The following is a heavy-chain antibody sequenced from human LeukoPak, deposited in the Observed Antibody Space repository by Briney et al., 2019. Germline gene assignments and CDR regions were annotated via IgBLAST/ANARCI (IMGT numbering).Heavy chain of an antibody. D-gene: IGHD1-1*01. Sequence: GEALKVSCKGSGYLFNSRWIAWVRQMPGKGLEWMGIIYPGDSDARYSPSFQGQVTISVDKSISTASLQWSSLKASDTAIYYCASTTGPLDAFDIWGQGTMVTVSS. CDR2: IYPGDSDA. CDR3: ASTTGPLDAFDI. J-gene: IGHJ3*02. V-gene: IGHV5-51*01. CDR1: GYLFNSRW.